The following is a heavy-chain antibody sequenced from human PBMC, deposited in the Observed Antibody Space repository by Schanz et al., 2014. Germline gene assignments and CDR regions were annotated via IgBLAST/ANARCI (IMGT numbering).Heavy chain of an antibody. D-gene: IGHD3-9*01. Sequence: VQLVESGGGMVQPGGSLRLSCAASGFTFSDHYMDWVRQAPGRGLEWVGRITNKPNNYNTEYAASVKGRFTISRDDSRNSLYLQVNSLRAEDTAVYYCAKHVRSLTGNDYWGQGTLVTVSS. CDR1: GFTFSDHY. CDR2: ITNKPNNYNT. V-gene: IGHV3-72*01. CDR3: AKHVRSLTGNDY. J-gene: IGHJ4*02.